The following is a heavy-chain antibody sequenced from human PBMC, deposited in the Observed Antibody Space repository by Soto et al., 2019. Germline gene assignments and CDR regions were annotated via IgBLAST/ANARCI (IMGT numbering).Heavy chain of an antibody. CDR1: GFTFSRYA. V-gene: IGHV3-23*01. J-gene: IGHJ4*02. CDR2: ISDSGRT. Sequence: GGSRRLSSTASGFTFSRYAMSWVRQAPGKGLEWVSTISDSGRTYYAESVKGRLTISRDNAKHTLYLQMNSLRAEDTAVYYCAIGGLGDSRTSSCFFRFDHWGLGALVT. D-gene: IGHD6-19*01. CDR3: AIGGLGDSRTSSCFFRFDH.